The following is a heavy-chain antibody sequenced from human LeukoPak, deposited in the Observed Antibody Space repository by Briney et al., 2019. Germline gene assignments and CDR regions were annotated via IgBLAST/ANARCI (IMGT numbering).Heavy chain of an antibody. Sequence: GGSLRLSCAASGFTFSSYSMNWVRQAPGKGLEWVSSISSSSSYIYYADSVKGRFTISRDNAKNSLYLQMNSLRAEDTAVYYCAREPRYYYDSSGYLGYWGQGTLVTVSS. CDR1: GFTFSSYS. CDR2: ISSSSSYI. D-gene: IGHD3-22*01. J-gene: IGHJ4*02. V-gene: IGHV3-21*01. CDR3: AREPRYYYDSSGYLGY.